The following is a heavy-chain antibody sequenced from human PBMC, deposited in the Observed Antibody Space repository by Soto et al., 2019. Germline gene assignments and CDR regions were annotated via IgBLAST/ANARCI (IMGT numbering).Heavy chain of an antibody. V-gene: IGHV1-69*13. CDR3: ADLLDTAMPNSERYGMDV. D-gene: IGHD5-18*01. Sequence: GASVKVSCKASGGTFSSYAISCVRQAPGQGLEWMGGIIPIFGTANYAQKFQGRVTITADESTSTAYMELSSLRSEDTAVYYCADLLDTAMPNSERYGMDVWGQGTTVTVSS. CDR1: GGTFSSYA. CDR2: IIPIFGTA. J-gene: IGHJ6*02.